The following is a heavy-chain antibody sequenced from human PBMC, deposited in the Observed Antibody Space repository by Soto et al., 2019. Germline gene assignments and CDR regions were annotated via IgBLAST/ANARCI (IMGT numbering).Heavy chain of an antibody. D-gene: IGHD2-2*02. J-gene: IGHJ4*02. V-gene: IGHV5-51*01. CDR2: IYLGDSNT. CDR1: GNTFTSYW. CDR3: ARQEYCCSTSCYKVDS. Sequence: GESLKISCTGSGNTFTSYWIGWVRQMPGKGLEWMGIIYLGDSNTRYSPTFQGQVTISADRSISTAYLQWSSLKASDTAMYYCARQEYCCSTSCYKVDSWGQGTLVTVSS.